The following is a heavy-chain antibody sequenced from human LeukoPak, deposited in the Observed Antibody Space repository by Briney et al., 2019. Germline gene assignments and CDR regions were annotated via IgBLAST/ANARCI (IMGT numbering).Heavy chain of an antibody. J-gene: IGHJ4*02. CDR3: ASSGIPSPFFDY. CDR2: IYTSGST. V-gene: IGHV4-61*02. Sequence: SETLSLTCTVSGGSISSGSYYWSWIRQPTGKGLEWIGRIYTSGSTNYNPSLKSRVTISVDTSKNQFSLKLSSVTAADTAVYYCASSGIPSPFFDYWGQGTLVTVSS. CDR1: GGSISSGSYY. D-gene: IGHD1-26*01.